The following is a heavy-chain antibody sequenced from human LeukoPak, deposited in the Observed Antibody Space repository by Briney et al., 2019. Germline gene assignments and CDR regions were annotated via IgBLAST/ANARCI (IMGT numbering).Heavy chain of an antibody. CDR2: IYYSGST. Sequence: SETLSLTCTVSGGSISSYYWSWIRQPPGKGLEWLGYIYYSGSTNYNPSLKSRVTISVDTSKNQFSLKLSSVTAADTAVYYCARMTTVVTHAEYFQHWGQGTLVTVSS. J-gene: IGHJ1*01. D-gene: IGHD4-23*01. V-gene: IGHV4-59*01. CDR1: GGSISSYY. CDR3: ARMTTVVTHAEYFQH.